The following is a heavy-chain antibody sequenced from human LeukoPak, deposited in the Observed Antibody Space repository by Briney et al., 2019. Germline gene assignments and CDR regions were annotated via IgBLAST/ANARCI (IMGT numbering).Heavy chain of an antibody. V-gene: IGHV1-8*02. CDR1: GYTFTGYY. CDR3: ARVASLRFLEWLGWFDP. D-gene: IGHD3-3*01. Sequence: ASVKVSCKASGYTFTGYYMHWVRQATGQGLEWMGWMNPNSGNTGYAQKFQGRVTMTRNTSISTAYMELSSLRSEDTAVYYCARVASLRFLEWLGWFDPWGQGTLVTVSS. CDR2: MNPNSGNT. J-gene: IGHJ5*02.